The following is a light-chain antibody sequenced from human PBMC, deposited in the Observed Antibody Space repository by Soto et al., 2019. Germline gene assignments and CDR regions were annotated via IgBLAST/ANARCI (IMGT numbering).Light chain of an antibody. Sequence: EVVMTQSPASLSASPGERVTLSCRASQTIRSSLARYQQRPGQAPRLLIYDASTRATGIPPRFSGGGSGTEFTLTISRLQSEDFAIYYCQQYDIWPPYTFGQGTKVEF. CDR3: QQYDIWPPYT. CDR1: QTIRSS. CDR2: DAS. V-gene: IGKV3-15*01. J-gene: IGKJ2*01.